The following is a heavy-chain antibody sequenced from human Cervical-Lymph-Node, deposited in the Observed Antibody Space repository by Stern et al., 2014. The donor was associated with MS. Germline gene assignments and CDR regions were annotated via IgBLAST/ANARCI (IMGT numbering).Heavy chain of an antibody. V-gene: IGHV1-69*18. CDR1: AGSFSSYA. CDR3: ARNSGYGDYDFAY. Sequence: QMQLVQSGPEVKKPGSSAKVSCKASAGSFSSYALSWVRQAPGQGLEWMGRIIPLFGTSDYAQGFQGRVTITADESTSTAYLEVSSLRSEDTAVYYCARNSGYGDYDFAYWGQGALVTVSS. J-gene: IGHJ4*02. D-gene: IGHD4-17*01. CDR2: IIPLFGTS.